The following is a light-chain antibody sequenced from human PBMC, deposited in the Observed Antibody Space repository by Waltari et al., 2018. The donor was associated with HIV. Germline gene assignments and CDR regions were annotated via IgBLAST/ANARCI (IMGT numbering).Light chain of an antibody. J-gene: IGLJ3*02. CDR1: NSNVEISS. CDR2: AND. Sequence: QSVLTPPPSMSGTPGQGVTISCSGSNSNVEISSVNWYQRVPGAAPKLLIFANDQRPLGVPDRFSGSKSGSSASLAISGLRSEDEADYYCATWADILSAWVFGGGTRVTVL. CDR3: ATWADILSAWV. V-gene: IGLV1-47*01.